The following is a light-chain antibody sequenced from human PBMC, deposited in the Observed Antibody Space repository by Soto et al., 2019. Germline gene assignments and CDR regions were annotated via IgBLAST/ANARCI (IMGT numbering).Light chain of an antibody. V-gene: IGKV1-9*01. Sequence: IQLTQSPSSLSASVGDRVTITCRASQGISSYLAWYQQKPGKAPEVLIYRASTLKPGVPSRFIGSGSGTEFTLTISSLQPEDFATYYCQQFNGYPLTFGGGTKVEIE. CDR2: RAS. CDR3: QQFNGYPLT. J-gene: IGKJ4*01. CDR1: QGISSY.